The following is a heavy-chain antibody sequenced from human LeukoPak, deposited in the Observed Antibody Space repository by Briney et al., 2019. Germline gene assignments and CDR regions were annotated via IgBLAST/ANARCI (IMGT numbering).Heavy chain of an antibody. CDR1: GGSISSGGYY. Sequence: SETLSLTCTVSGGSISSGGYYWSWIRQHPGKGLEWIGYIYYSGSTYYNPSLKSRATISVDTSKNQFSLKLSSVTAADTAVYYCARYGVITVDAFDIWGQGTMVTVSS. CDR2: IYYSGST. CDR3: ARYGVITVDAFDI. D-gene: IGHD3-22*01. V-gene: IGHV4-31*03. J-gene: IGHJ3*02.